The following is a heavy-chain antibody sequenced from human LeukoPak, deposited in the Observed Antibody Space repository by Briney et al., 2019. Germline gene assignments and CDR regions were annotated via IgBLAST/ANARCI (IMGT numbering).Heavy chain of an antibody. J-gene: IGHJ6*02. V-gene: IGHV7-4-1*01. CDR2: INTNTGNP. CDR1: GYTFTSYP. CDR3: ARGFDYDFWSGYFNNYYYYYYGMDV. Sequence: ASVKVSCKPSGYTFTSYPLNWVRQAPGQGLEWMGWINTNTGNPTYAQGFTGRFVFSLDTSVSTAYLQICSLKAEDTAVYYCARGFDYDFWSGYFNNYYYYYYGMDVWGQGTTVTVSS. D-gene: IGHD3-3*01.